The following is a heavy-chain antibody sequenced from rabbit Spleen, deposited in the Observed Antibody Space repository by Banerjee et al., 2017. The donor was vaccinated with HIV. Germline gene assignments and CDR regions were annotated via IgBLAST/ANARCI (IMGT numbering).Heavy chain of an antibody. D-gene: IGHD1-1*01. Sequence: QEQLEESGGGLVKPEGSLTLTCKASGFSFSDRDVMCWVRQAPGKGLEWIACINTYTGKSVYASWATGRITISKTSSTTVTLQMTSLTAADTATYFCAREGVSRSDYYRTNGMDLWGPGTLVTVS. J-gene: IGHJ6*01. V-gene: IGHV1S45*01. CDR3: AREGVSRSDYYRTNGMDL. CDR2: INTYTGKS. CDR1: GFSFSDRDV.